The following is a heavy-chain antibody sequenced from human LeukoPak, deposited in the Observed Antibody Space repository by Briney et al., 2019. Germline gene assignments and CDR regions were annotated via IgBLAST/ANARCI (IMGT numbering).Heavy chain of an antibody. CDR3: ARRDGYNLDY. Sequence: PGGSLRLSCAASGFIFSNFAMSWVRQTPGKGLEWVSAITGRSDSTYYADSVKGRFTISRDNSKNTLYLQMNSLRAEDTAVYYCARRDGYNLDYWGQGTLVTVSS. V-gene: IGHV3-23*01. CDR1: GFIFSNFA. J-gene: IGHJ4*02. CDR2: ITGRSDST. D-gene: IGHD5-24*01.